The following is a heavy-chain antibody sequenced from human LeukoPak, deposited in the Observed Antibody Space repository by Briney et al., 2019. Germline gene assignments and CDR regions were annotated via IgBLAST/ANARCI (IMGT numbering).Heavy chain of an antibody. Sequence: PSETLSLTCTVSGGSISSSSYYWGWIRQPPGKGLEWIGSIYYSGSTYYNPSLKSRVTISVDKSKNQFSLKLSSVTAADTAVYYCARALVVATPQTTKYYFDYWGQGTLVTVSS. D-gene: IGHD5-12*01. J-gene: IGHJ4*02. CDR2: IYYSGST. CDR3: ARALVVATPQTTKYYFDY. CDR1: GGSISSSSYY. V-gene: IGHV4-39*07.